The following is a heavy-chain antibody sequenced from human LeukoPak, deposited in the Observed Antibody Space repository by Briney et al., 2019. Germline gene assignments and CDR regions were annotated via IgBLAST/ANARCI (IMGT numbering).Heavy chain of an antibody. CDR3: AKDTAMALYYFDY. D-gene: IGHD5-18*01. CDR1: GFTFSSYG. CDR2: IRYDGSNK. Sequence: GGSLRLSCAASGFTFSSYGMHWVRQAPGKGLEWVAFIRYDGSNKYYADSVKGRFTISRDNSKNTLYLQMNSLRAEDTAVYYCAKDTAMALYYFDYWGQGTLVTVSS. V-gene: IGHV3-30*02. J-gene: IGHJ4*02.